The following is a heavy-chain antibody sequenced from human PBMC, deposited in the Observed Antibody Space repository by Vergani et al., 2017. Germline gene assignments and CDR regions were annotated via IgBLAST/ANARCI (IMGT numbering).Heavy chain of an antibody. CDR2: INPSGGST. D-gene: IGHD6-19*01. Sequence: QVQLVQSGAEVKKPGASVKVSCKASGYTFTSYYMHWVRQAPGQGLEWMGIINPSGGSTSYAQKFQGRVTITADESTSTAYMELSSLRSEDTAVYYCARDPSQWDAFDIWGQGTMVTVSS. CDR1: GYTFTSYY. J-gene: IGHJ3*02. CDR3: ARDPSQWDAFDI. V-gene: IGHV1-46*01.